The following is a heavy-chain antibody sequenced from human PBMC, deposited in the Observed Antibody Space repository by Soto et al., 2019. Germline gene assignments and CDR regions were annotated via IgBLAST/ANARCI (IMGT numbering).Heavy chain of an antibody. Sequence: QVQLVESGGGVVQPGRSLRLSCAASGFTFSSYGMHWVRQAPGKGLEWVAVIWYDGSNKYYADSVKGRFTISRDNSKNTLYLQMNSLRAEDTAVYYCARDRYYGSGSYYTPVRDYWGQGTLVTVSS. CDR1: GFTFSSYG. CDR2: IWYDGSNK. J-gene: IGHJ4*02. D-gene: IGHD3-10*01. V-gene: IGHV3-33*01. CDR3: ARDRYYGSGSYYTPVRDY.